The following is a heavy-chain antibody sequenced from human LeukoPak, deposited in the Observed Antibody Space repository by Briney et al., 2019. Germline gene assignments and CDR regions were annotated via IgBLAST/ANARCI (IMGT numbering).Heavy chain of an antibody. D-gene: IGHD2-2*01. CDR1: GFSFNNYA. CDR2: ILASGDTT. J-gene: IGHJ4*02. CDR3: AKDEAWRPAAD. Sequence: PGGSLRLSCAASGFSFNNYAMSWVRQAPGKGLEWVAAILASGDTTYYADSVKGRFIISRDNSKDTLYLRVNSLRAKDTAIYFCAKDEAWRPAADWGQGALVTVSS. V-gene: IGHV3-23*01.